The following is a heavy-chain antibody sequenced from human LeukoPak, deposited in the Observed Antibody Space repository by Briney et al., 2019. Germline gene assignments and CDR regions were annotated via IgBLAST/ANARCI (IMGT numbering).Heavy chain of an antibody. CDR3: AGEGTPYNWFDP. V-gene: IGHV4-31*03. J-gene: IGHJ5*02. Sequence: SQTLSLTCTVSGGSISSGGEYWSWIRQHPGKGLGWIGYISYSGSTDYNPSLKSRVSISVDMSKNHFSLKLSSVTAADTAVYYCAGEGTPYNWFDPWGQGTLVTVSS. CDR2: ISYSGST. CDR1: GGSISSGGEY.